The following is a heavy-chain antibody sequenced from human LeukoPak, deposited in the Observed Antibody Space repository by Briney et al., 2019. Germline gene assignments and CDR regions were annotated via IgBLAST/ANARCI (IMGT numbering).Heavy chain of an antibody. Sequence: SGPWLVKPTQPLTLSFTFSWVSFSTHRAGVGWVRQPPGKHLEDRALIYWDDFKRHSPSLKSRLTITKDTSKSQVVLTMTNMDPVDTATYFCAHGSRDSSGYCFDYWGQGTLVT. J-gene: IGHJ4*02. CDR1: WVSFSTHRAG. D-gene: IGHD3-22*01. CDR3: AHGSRDSSGYCFDY. V-gene: IGHV2-5*02. CDR2: IYWDDFK.